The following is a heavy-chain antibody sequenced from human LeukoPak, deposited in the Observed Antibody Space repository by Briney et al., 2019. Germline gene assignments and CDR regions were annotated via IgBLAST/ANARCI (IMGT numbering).Heavy chain of an antibody. CDR1: GYTFTSYY. CDR2: INPSGGST. V-gene: IGHV1-46*01. Sequence: ASVKVSCKASGYTFTSYYMHWVRQAPGQGLEWVGIINPSGGSTSYAQKFQGRVTITRDMSTSTVYMELSSLRSEDTAVYYCARDWEGDWFDPWGQGTLVTVSS. D-gene: IGHD1-26*01. J-gene: IGHJ5*02. CDR3: ARDWEGDWFDP.